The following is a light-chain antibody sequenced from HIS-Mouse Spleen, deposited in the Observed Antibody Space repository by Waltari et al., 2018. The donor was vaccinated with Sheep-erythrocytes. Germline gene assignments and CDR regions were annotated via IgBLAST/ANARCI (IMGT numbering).Light chain of an antibody. Sequence: SYELTQPPSVSVSPGQTARITCSGAAFPKKSAYWYQQKSGQAPVLVIYEDSKRPSGIPERFSGSSPGTMATLTISGAQVEDEADYYCYSTDSSGNHWVFGGGTKLTVL. CDR2: EDS. J-gene: IGLJ3*02. CDR1: AFPKKS. CDR3: YSTDSSGNHWV. V-gene: IGLV3-10*01.